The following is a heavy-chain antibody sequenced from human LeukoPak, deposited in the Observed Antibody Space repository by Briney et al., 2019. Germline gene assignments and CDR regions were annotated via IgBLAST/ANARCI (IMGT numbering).Heavy chain of an antibody. Sequence: GGSLRLSCAASGFAFISYWMTWVRQAPGKGLEWVANIKQDGSEKYYVDSVKGRFTISRDNTKNSLYLQMNSLRVEDTAVYYCARDWEFIYWGQGTLVTVSS. CDR2: IKQDGSEK. V-gene: IGHV3-7*03. CDR1: GFAFISYW. CDR3: ARDWEFIY. D-gene: IGHD1-26*01. J-gene: IGHJ4*02.